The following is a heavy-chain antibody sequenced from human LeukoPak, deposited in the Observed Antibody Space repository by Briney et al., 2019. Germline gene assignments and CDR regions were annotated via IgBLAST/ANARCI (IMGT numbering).Heavy chain of an antibody. V-gene: IGHV3-21*01. CDR2: ISSSSSYI. D-gene: IGHD6-19*01. CDR1: GFTFSSYS. Sequence: GGSLRLSCAASGFTFSSYSMNWVRQAPGKGLEWVSSISSSSSYIYYADSAKGRFTISRDNAKNSLYLQMNSLRAEDTAVYYCVRARHSSGWYMDYWGQGTLVTVSS. CDR3: VRARHSSGWYMDY. J-gene: IGHJ4*02.